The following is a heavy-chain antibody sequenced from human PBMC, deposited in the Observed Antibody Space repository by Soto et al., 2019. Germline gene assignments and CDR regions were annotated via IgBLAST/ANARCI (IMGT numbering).Heavy chain of an antibody. D-gene: IGHD2-2*02. J-gene: IGHJ6*02. CDR1: GYTFTGYY. CDR3: ARGSCSSTSCYKGGDYYYYGMDV. Sequence: GASVKVSCKASGYTFTGYYMHWVRQAPGLGLEWMGWINPDSGGTNYAQKFQGWVTMTRDTSISTAYMELSRLRSDDTAVYYCARGSCSSTSCYKGGDYYYYGMDVWGQGATVTVSS. V-gene: IGHV1-2*04. CDR2: INPDSGGT.